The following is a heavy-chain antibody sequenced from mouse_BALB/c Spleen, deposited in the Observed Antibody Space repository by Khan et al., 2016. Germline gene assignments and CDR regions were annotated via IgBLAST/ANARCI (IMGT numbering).Heavy chain of an antibody. J-gene: IGHJ4*01. V-gene: IGHV1-15*01. D-gene: IGHD2-3*01. CDR1: GYTFTDYE. Sequence: QVQLQQSGAELVRPGASVKLSCKALGYTFTDYEMHWVKQTPVHGLEWIGTIHPGSGGTAYHQKFKGKATLTADISSSTAYMELSSLTSEDSAGYYCTNRTNDDGYYVEMDDWGQGSSVTVSS. CDR3: TNRTNDDGYYVEMDD. CDR2: IHPGSGGT.